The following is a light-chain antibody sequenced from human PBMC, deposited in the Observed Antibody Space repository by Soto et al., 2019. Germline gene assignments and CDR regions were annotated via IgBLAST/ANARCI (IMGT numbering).Light chain of an antibody. CDR2: DAS. Sequence: EIVLTQSPATLSLSPGERATLSCRASQSVSSYLAWYQQKPGQAPRLLIYDASNRATGIPARFSGSGSGTAFPLSIRGLGPEDFAVYSSQQRSNRVWTFGQGTKVDI. CDR3: QQRSNRVWT. V-gene: IGKV3-11*01. J-gene: IGKJ1*01. CDR1: QSVSSY.